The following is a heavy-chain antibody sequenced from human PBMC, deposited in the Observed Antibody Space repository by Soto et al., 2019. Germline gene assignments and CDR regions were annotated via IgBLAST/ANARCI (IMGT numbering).Heavy chain of an antibody. CDR2: ISAYNGNT. D-gene: IGHD2-2*01. CDR3: AGDSGRSDVVPAAISAMDV. V-gene: IGHV1-18*01. J-gene: IGHJ6*04. CDR1: GYTFTSYG. Sequence: GASVKVSCKASGYTFTSYGISWVRQAPGRGLEWMGWISAYNGNTNYAQKLQGRVTMTTDTSTSTAYMELRSLRSDDTAVYYCAGDSGRSDVVPAAISAMDVWGEGTTVTISS.